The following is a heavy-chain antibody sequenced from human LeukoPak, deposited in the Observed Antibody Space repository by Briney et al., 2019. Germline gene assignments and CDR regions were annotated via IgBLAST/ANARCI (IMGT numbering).Heavy chain of an antibody. CDR2: IKSKTDGGTT. CDR3: TTDGYCSSTSCYSGYYYYMDV. D-gene: IGHD2-2*02. V-gene: IGHV3-15*01. J-gene: IGHJ6*03. Sequence: GGSLRLSCAASGFTFSNAWMSWVRQAPGKGLEWVGRIKSKTDGGTTDYAAPVKGRFTISRDDSKNTLYLQMNNLKTEDTAVYYCTTDGYCSSTSCYSGYYYYMDVWGKGTTVTVSS. CDR1: GFTFSNAW.